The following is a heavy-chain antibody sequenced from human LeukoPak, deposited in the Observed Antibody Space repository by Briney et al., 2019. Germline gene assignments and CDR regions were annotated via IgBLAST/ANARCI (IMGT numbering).Heavy chain of an antibody. CDR2: ITADGSET. V-gene: IGHV3-74*01. CDR1: GFAFSNYW. CDR3: ARYGSGSYLKDPFDH. Sequence: GGSLRLSCAASGFAFSNYWVHWVRQAPGKGLVWVSQITADGSETTYADSVKGRFTIFRDNAKNTLFLQMNSLRDEDTAVYYCARYGSGSYLKDPFDHWGQGTLVTVSS. D-gene: IGHD3-10*01. J-gene: IGHJ4*02.